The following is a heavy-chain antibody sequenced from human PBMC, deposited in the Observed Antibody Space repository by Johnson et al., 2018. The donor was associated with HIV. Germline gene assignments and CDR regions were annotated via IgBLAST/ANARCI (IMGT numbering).Heavy chain of an antibody. Sequence: QMQLVESGGGVVEPGGSLRLSCVVSGFTFSSYGMHWVRQAPGKGLEWVAFIRNDGSNKYYADSVKGRFTISRDNSKNTLYLQMNRLRADDTAVYYCARGLGLQQIDIWGQGTMVTVSS. CDR1: GFTFSSYG. V-gene: IGHV3-30*02. CDR2: IRNDGSNK. J-gene: IGHJ3*02. D-gene: IGHD3-16*01. CDR3: ARGLGLQQIDI.